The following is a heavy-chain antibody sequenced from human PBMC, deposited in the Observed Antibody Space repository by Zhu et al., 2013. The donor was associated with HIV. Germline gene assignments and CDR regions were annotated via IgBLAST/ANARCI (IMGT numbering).Heavy chain of an antibody. CDR3: ARAEIVGRGWFDP. Sequence: QVQLVQSGAEVKKPGASVKVSCKASGYTFAGYYMHWVRQAPGQGLEWMGWINPNTGVTNYTQKFHGRVTLSRDTSISTAYMELSSLRSEDTAVYYCARAEIVGRGWFDPWGQGNPGSPSPQ. CDR2: INPNTGVT. J-gene: IGHJ5*02. CDR1: GYTFAGYY. V-gene: IGHV1-2*02. D-gene: IGHD5-12*01.